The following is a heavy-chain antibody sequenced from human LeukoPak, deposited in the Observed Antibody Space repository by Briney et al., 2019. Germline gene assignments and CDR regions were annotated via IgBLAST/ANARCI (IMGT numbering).Heavy chain of an antibody. J-gene: IGHJ4*02. V-gene: IGHV3-23*01. CDR1: GFTFTSYS. CDR3: AKGGKWDVTPFDY. Sequence: GGSLRLSCAASGFTFTSYSMNWVRQAPGKGLEWVSTISSGGGSTYYADSVKGRFTISRDNSKNTLYLQVNSLRAEDMAVYYCAKGGKWDVTPFDYWGQGTLVTVSS. D-gene: IGHD1-26*01. CDR2: ISSGGGST.